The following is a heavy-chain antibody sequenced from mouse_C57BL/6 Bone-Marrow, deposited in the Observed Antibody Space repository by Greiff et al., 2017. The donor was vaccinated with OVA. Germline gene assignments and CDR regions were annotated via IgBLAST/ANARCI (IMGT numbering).Heavy chain of an antibody. J-gene: IGHJ2*01. D-gene: IGHD2-4*01. Sequence: VHVKQSGTVLARPGASVKMSCKTSGYTFTSYWMHWVKQRPGQGLEWIGAIYPGNSDTSYNQKFKGKAKLTAVTSASTAYMELSSLTNEDSAVYYCTRIYYDYLYFDYWGQGTTLTVSS. V-gene: IGHV1-5*01. CDR2: IYPGNSDT. CDR1: GYTFTSYW. CDR3: TRIYYDYLYFDY.